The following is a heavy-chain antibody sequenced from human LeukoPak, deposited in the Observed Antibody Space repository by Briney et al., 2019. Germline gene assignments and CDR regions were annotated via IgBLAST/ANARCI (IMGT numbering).Heavy chain of an antibody. Sequence: SETLSLTCAVYDGSFSGYYWSWIRQPPGKGLEWIGEINHSGSTNYNPSLKSRVTISVDTSKNQFSLKLSSVTAADTAVYYCARLISYSGYGPLRFDPWGQGTLVTVSS. CDR3: ARLISYSGYGPLRFDP. V-gene: IGHV4-34*01. D-gene: IGHD5-12*01. CDR1: DGSFSGYY. CDR2: INHSGST. J-gene: IGHJ5*02.